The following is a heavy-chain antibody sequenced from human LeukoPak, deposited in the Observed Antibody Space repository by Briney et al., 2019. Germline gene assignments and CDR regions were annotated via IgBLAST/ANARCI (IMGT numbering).Heavy chain of an antibody. V-gene: IGHV1-69*13. CDR3: ASVGATLDY. CDR2: IIPIFGTA. D-gene: IGHD1-26*01. Sequence: SVTVSCKASGYTFTYRYLHWVRQAPGQGLEWMGGIIPIFGTANYAQKFQGRVTITADESTSTAYMELSSLRSEDTAVYYCASVGATLDYWGQGTLVTASS. CDR1: GYTFTYRY. J-gene: IGHJ4*02.